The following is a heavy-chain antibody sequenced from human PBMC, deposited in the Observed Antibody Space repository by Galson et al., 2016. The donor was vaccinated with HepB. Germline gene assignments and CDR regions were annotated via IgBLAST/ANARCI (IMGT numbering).Heavy chain of an antibody. Sequence: SVKVSCKASGFTLPNSAAQWVRQAGGQPLEWVGWIAVGSGNTHYPQKFQERLTITRDMSTGTAYMELSSLRSDDTAVYYCAAARDSSGYYEFDYWGQGTLVTVSS. CDR1: GFTLPNSA. V-gene: IGHV1-58*01. D-gene: IGHD3-22*01. CDR2: IAVGSGNT. CDR3: AAARDSSGYYEFDY. J-gene: IGHJ4*02.